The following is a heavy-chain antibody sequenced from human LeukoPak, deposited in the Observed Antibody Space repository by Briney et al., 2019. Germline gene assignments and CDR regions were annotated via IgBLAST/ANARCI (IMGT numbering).Heavy chain of an antibody. Sequence: PGGSLRLSCAASGFTFSSYSMNWVRQGPGKGLEWVSTITNSGGNTYYADSVKGRFTVSRDNSKNTLYLQMDSLRAEDTAVYYCAKDQGLTVMLNWGQGTLVTVSS. CDR3: AKDQGLTVMLN. CDR1: GFTFSSYS. V-gene: IGHV3-23*01. J-gene: IGHJ1*01. CDR2: ITNSGGNT. D-gene: IGHD3-16*01.